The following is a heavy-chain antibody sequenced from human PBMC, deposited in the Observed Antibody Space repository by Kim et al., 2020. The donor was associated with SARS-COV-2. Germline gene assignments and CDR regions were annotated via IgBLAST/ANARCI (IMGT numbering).Heavy chain of an antibody. CDR3: ARRLSNTSGWGSHYCDL. CDR2: INHSGWT. D-gene: IGHD3-10*01. V-gene: IGHV4-34*01. J-gene: IGHJ4*02. CDR1: GGSFSGYY. Sequence: SETLSLTCAVYGGSFSGYYWSWIRQPPGKGLEWIWEINHSGWTNYNPSLKSRVTISVDTSKNQFSLKLTSVTAADTAVYYCARRLSNTSGWGSHYCDLWGQGILVTVSS.